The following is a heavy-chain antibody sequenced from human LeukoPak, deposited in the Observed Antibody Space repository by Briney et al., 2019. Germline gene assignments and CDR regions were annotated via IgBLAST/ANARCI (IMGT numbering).Heavy chain of an antibody. D-gene: IGHD2-2*01. Sequence: SGTLSLTCAVYGVSFSGYYWSWIRQPPGKGLEWIGEINHSGSTNYNPSLKSRVTISVDTSKNQFSLKLSSVTAADTAVYYCARGRVRGYCSSTSCYYYYGMDVWGQGTTVTVSS. CDR2: INHSGST. CDR3: ARGRVRGYCSSTSCYYYYGMDV. V-gene: IGHV4-34*01. CDR1: GVSFSGYY. J-gene: IGHJ6*02.